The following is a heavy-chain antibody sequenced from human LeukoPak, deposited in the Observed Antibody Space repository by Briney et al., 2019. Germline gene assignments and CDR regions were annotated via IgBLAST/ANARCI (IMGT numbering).Heavy chain of an antibody. V-gene: IGHV3-7*01. CDR3: ATRYCTISACRASSYKSFDV. CDR1: GFDFSQHW. D-gene: IGHD2-8*01. J-gene: IGHJ6*04. CDR2: IKEDGGEG. Sequence: QLGGSLRLSCAVSGFDFSQHWMTWVRQAPGKGLEWVANIKEDGGEGYYVDSVKGRFTVSRDNAKNSLYLQLTSLRAEDTAVYYCATRYCTISACRASSYKSFDVWGKGTTVTVSS.